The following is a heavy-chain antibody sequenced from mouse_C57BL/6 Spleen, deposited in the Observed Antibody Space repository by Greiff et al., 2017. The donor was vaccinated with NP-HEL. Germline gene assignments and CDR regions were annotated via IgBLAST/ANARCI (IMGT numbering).Heavy chain of an antibody. CDR3: ARRSYYGSSYAMDY. CDR2: IDPSDSYT. CDR1: GYTFTSYW. D-gene: IGHD1-1*01. J-gene: IGHJ4*01. Sequence: QFQLQQPGAELVMPGASVKLSCKASGYTFTSYWMHWVKQRPGQGLEWIGEIDPSDSYTNYNQKFKGKSTLTVDKSSSTAYMQLSSLTSEDSAVYYCARRSYYGSSYAMDYWGQGTSVTVSS. V-gene: IGHV1-69*01.